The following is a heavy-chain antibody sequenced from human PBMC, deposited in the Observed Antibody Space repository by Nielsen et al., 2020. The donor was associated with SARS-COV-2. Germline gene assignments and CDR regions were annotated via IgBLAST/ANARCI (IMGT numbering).Heavy chain of an antibody. J-gene: IGHJ3*02. CDR1: GFTFRSYE. D-gene: IGHD2-15*01. CDR3: ARWGLGYCSGGSCSDAFDI. V-gene: IGHV3-48*03. CDR2: IRSSGSST. Sequence: GESLKISCAASGFTFRSYEMNWVRQAPGKGLEWVSNIRSSGSSTYYADSVKGRFTISRDNAKNSLFLQMNRLRAEDTAVYYCARWGLGYCSGGSCSDAFDIWGQGTMVTVSS.